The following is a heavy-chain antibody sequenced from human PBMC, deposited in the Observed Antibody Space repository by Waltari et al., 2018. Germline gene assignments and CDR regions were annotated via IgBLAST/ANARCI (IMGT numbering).Heavy chain of an antibody. CDR1: GFTFSRYG. V-gene: IGHV3-30*18. J-gene: IGHJ4*02. CDR3: AKVSGSIRDRRGSPPGDY. Sequence: QVHLVESGGGVVQPGRSLRLSCAASGFTFSRYGLHWFRQAPGKGLEWVALISYDGSNKYYADSVKGRFTISRDNSKNTLYLQMSNLRAEDTAVYYCAKVSGSIRDRRGSPPGDYWGQGTLVTVSS. D-gene: IGHD3-10*01. CDR2: ISYDGSNK.